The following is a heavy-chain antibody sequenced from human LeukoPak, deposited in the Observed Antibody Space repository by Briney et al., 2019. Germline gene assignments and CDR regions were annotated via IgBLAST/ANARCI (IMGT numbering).Heavy chain of an antibody. J-gene: IGHJ5*02. CDR1: GFTFSSYW. Sequence: PGGSLRLSCAASGFTFSSYWMSWVRQAPGKGLEWVSVIYSGGSTYYADSVKGRFTISRDNSKNTLYLQMNSLRAEDTAVYYCATIARNSISMVRGVRFYKWFDPWGQGTLVTVSS. D-gene: IGHD3-10*01. CDR2: IYSGGST. V-gene: IGHV3-53*01. CDR3: ATIARNSISMVRGVRFYKWFDP.